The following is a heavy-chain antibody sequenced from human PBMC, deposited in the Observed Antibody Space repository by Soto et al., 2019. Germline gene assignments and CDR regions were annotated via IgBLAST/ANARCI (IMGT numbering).Heavy chain of an antibody. CDR3: ARRGGHADARGGYEY. V-gene: IGHV3-23*01. D-gene: IGHD6-19*01. Sequence: EVQLLESGGGLVQPGGSLRLSCAASGFSFSSYAMTWVRQAPGKGLAWVSGITGSDGTTFYADSVKGRFTISRDNSKNTLYLQKNNLRTEDTATEYCARRGGHADARGGYEYWGQGTLVNVSS. CDR1: GFSFSSYA. CDR2: ITGSDGTT. J-gene: IGHJ4*02.